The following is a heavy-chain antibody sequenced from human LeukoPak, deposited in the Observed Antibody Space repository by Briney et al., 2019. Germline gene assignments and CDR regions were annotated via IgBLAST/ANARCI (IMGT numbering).Heavy chain of an antibody. Sequence: SVKVSCKASGGTFSSYAISWVRQAPGQGLEWMGGIIPIFGTANYAQKFQGRVTITADESTSTAYMELSSLRSEDTAVYYCARALAYCGGDCYGELDHWGQGTLVTVSS. CDR2: IIPIFGTA. CDR3: ARALAYCGGDCYGELDH. J-gene: IGHJ4*02. V-gene: IGHV1-69*13. D-gene: IGHD2-21*02. CDR1: GGTFSSYA.